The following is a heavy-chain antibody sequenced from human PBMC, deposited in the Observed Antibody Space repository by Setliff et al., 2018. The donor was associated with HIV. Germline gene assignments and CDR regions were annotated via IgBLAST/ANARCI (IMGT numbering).Heavy chain of an antibody. CDR2: INPNSGGT. J-gene: IGHJ6*03. Sequence: ASVKVSCKASGYSFIDYYMHWVRQAPGQGLEWMGWINPNSGGTNYAQNFQGRVTMNRDTSINTAYMELSRLRSDDTAVYYCARDVGQGLVRNYMDVWGKGTTVTVSS. CDR3: ARDVGQGLVRNYMDV. V-gene: IGHV1-2*02. CDR1: GYSFIDYY. D-gene: IGHD6-19*01.